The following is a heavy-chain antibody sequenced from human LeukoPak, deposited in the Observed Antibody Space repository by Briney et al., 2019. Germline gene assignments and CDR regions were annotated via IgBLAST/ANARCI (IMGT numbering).Heavy chain of an antibody. D-gene: IGHD3-10*01. CDR2: IRSKANSYAT. CDR1: GFTFSGSA. CDR3: YSLRFRGSSEFDP. V-gene: IGHV3-73*01. Sequence: GGSLRLSCAASGFTFSGSAMHWVRQASGKGLEWVGRIRSKANSYATAYAASVKGRFTISRDDSKNTAYLQMNSLRAEDTAVYYCYSLRFRGSSEFDPWGQGTLVTVSS. J-gene: IGHJ5*02.